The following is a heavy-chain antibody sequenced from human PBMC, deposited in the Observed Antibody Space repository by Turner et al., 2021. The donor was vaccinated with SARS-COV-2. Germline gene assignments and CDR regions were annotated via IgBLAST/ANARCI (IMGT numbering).Heavy chain of an antibody. Sequence: QLQLQESGPGLVKPSETLSLPCTVSGCSISSSSYYWGWIRQPPGKGLEWSGSIYYSGSTYYDPSLKSRVTISVDTSKNQFSLKLSSVTAADTAVYYCATLVARQLVKAGWYFDLWGRGTLVTVSS. D-gene: IGHD6-13*01. J-gene: IGHJ2*01. V-gene: IGHV4-39*01. CDR1: GCSISSSSYY. CDR2: IYYSGST. CDR3: ATLVARQLVKAGWYFDL.